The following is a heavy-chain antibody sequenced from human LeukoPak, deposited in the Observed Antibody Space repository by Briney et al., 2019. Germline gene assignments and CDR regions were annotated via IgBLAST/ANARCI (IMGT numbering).Heavy chain of an antibody. V-gene: IGHV3-7*03. CDR3: AKDNDYYDSSGYYDY. D-gene: IGHD3-22*01. CDR2: MNQDGSGK. CDR1: GVTFSSYW. Sequence: GGSLRLSCAASGVTFSSYWMSWVRQTPGKGLEWVANMNQDGSGKYYLDSVKGRFTISRDNAENSVFLQMNSLRAEDTALYYCAKDNDYYDSSGYYDYWGQGTLVTVSS. J-gene: IGHJ4*02.